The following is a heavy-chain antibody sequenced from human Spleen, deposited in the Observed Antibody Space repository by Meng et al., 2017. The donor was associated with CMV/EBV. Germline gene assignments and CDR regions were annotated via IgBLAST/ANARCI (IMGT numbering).Heavy chain of an antibody. CDR1: GGSLSSRNW. D-gene: IGHD5-18*01. CDR3: ARPTSYGFDY. CDR2: IYHSGST. Sequence: QGQLQQWGAGLLKPSEALSLTCAVSGGSLSSRNWWSWVRQPPGKGLEWIGEIYHSGSTNYNPSLKSRVTISVDTSKNQFSLKLSSVTAADTAVYYCARPTSYGFDYWGQGTLVTVSS. J-gene: IGHJ4*02. V-gene: IGHV4-4*02.